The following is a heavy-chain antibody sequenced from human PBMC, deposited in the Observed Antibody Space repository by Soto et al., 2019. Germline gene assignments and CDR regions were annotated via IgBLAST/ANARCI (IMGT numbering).Heavy chain of an antibody. Sequence: QVQLVQSGAEVKKPGSSVKVSCTASGGSLRNSVISWVRQAPAQRLEWMGWVIPILGTANYAQKFRGRETVTADEATSTAYMDLSSLSPDDTAADYCARLGHAGHWGLGTVVTVSS. D-gene: IGHD6-13*01. CDR3: ARLGHAGH. V-gene: IGHV1-69*01. CDR1: GGSLRNSV. J-gene: IGHJ4*02. CDR2: VIPILGTA.